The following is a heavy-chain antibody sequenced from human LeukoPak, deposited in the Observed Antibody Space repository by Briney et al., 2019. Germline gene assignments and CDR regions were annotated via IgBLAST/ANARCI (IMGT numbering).Heavy chain of an antibody. J-gene: IGHJ4*02. CDR2: INYNGQST. Sequence: GGSLRLSCAASGFYFDNSDMNWFRQAPGEVPHWVANINYNGQSTYYADSVKGRFTIARDNSKNMVFLQMNGLRAEDTARYYCAKDPNWEGGYWGQGTLDTVSS. CDR1: GFYFDNSD. V-gene: IGHV3-23*01. CDR3: AKDPNWEGGY. D-gene: IGHD1-1*01.